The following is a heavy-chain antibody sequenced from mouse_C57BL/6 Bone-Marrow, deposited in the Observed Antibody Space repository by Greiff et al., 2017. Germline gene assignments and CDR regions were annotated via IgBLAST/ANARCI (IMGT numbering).Heavy chain of an antibody. CDR2: ISSGGDYI. J-gene: IGHJ4*01. CDR3: TREDSPDYYGSIYAMDY. CDR1: GFTFSSYA. Sequence: EVQGVESGEGLVKPGGSLKLSCAASGFTFSSYAMSWVRQTPEKRLEWVAYISSGGDYIYYADTVKGRFTISRDNARNTLYLQMSSLKSEDTAMYYCTREDSPDYYGSIYAMDYWGQGTSVTVSS. V-gene: IGHV5-9-1*02. D-gene: IGHD1-1*01.